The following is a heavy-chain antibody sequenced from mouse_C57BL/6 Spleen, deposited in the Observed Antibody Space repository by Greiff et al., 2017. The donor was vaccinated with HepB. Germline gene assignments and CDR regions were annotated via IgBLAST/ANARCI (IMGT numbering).Heavy chain of an antibody. D-gene: IGHD2-1*01. CDR3: ARSDYGNFFAY. V-gene: IGHV5-12*01. Sequence: DVKLVESGGGLVQPGGSLKLSCAASGFTFSDYYMYWVRQTPEKRLEWVAYISNGGGSTYYPDTVKGRFTISRDNAKNTLYLQMSRLKSEDTAMYYCARSDYGNFFAYWGQGTLVTVSA. CDR1: GFTFSDYY. J-gene: IGHJ3*01. CDR2: ISNGGGST.